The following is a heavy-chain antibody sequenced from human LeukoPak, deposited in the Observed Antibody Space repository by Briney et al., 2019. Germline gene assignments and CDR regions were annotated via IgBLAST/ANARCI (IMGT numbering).Heavy chain of an antibody. V-gene: IGHV4-34*01. J-gene: IGHJ5*02. CDR1: GGSFSGYY. CDR2: INHSGST. CDR3: ARDLGIAARPVGWFDP. Sequence: SETLSLTCAVYGGSFSGYYWSWIRHPPGKGLEWIGEINHSGSTNYNPSLKSRVTISVDTSKNQFSLKLSSVTAADTAVYYCARDLGIAARPVGWFDPWGQGTLVTVSS. D-gene: IGHD6-6*01.